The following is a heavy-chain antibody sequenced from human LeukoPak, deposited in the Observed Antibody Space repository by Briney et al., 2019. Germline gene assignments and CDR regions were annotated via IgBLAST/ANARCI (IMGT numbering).Heavy chain of an antibody. CDR3: AREVPLGY. J-gene: IGHJ4*02. Sequence: GRFTISRDNAKNSLYLQMNSLRAGDTAVYYCAREVPLGYWGQGTLVTVSS. D-gene: IGHD1-1*01. V-gene: IGHV3-48*03.